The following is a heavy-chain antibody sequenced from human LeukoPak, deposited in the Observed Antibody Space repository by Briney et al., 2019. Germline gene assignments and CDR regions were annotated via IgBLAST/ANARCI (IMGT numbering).Heavy chain of an antibody. CDR3: ARAGTFLRYFDWLPYDY. D-gene: IGHD3-9*01. CDR2: ISAYNGNT. Sequence: GASVKVSCKASGYTFTSYGISWVRQAPGQGLERMGWISAYNGNTNYAQKLQGRVTMTTDTSTSTAYMELRSLRSDDTAVYYCARAGTFLRYFDWLPYDYWGQGTLVTVSS. J-gene: IGHJ4*02. CDR1: GYTFTSYG. V-gene: IGHV1-18*04.